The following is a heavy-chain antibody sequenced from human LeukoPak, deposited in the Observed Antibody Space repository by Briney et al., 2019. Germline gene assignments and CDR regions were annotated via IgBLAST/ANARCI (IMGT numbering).Heavy chain of an antibody. CDR2: IIPIFGTA. CDR1: GGTFSSYA. CDR3: ASSPGLYYYYYMDV. J-gene: IGHJ6*03. V-gene: IGHV1-69*13. Sequence: SVKVSCKASGGTFSSYAISWVRQAPGQGLEWMGGIIPIFGTANYAQKFQGRVTITADESTSTAYMELSSLRSEDTAVYYCASSPGLYYYYYMDVWGEGTTVTISS.